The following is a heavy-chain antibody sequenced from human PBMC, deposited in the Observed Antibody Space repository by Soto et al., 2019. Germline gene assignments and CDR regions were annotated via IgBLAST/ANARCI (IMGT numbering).Heavy chain of an antibody. J-gene: IGHJ4*02. CDR2: MNPNSGNT. Sequence: ASVKVSCKASGYTFTSYDINWVRQATGQGLEWMGWMNPNSGNTGYAQKFQGRVTMTRNTSISTASMELSSLRSEDTAVYYCAVLVRAVAVDFDYWGQGTLVTVSS. V-gene: IGHV1-8*01. CDR3: AVLVRAVAVDFDY. D-gene: IGHD6-19*01. CDR1: GYTFTSYD.